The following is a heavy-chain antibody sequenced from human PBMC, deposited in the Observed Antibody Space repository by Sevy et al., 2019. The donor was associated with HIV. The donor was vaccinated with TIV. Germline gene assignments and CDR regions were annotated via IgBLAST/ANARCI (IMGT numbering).Heavy chain of an antibody. V-gene: IGHV3-11*01. Sequence: EGSLRLSCEASGFTFSDYHMTWIRQAPGKALEWVADISSRGSTEHYADSVKGRFTISRDNAKNPLYLHMDSLRGEDTAVYYAAREADYYFDSWGQGSLVTVSS. CDR2: ISSRGSTE. D-gene: IGHD2-21*02. J-gene: IGHJ4*02. CDR3: AREADYYFDS. CDR1: GFTFSDYH.